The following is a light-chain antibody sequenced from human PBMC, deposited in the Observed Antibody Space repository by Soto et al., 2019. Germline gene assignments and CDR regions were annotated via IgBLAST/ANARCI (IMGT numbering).Light chain of an antibody. J-gene: IGKJ4*01. Sequence: DIVLTQSPVTLSLSPRERATLSCRASQSVSTHYLAWYQQKPGQAPRLLIGATSSRATGIPDRFSGSGSGTDFTLTITRLEPEDFAVYFCQQYSSSPRGVTLGGGTKLEIK. CDR2: ATS. CDR1: QSVSTHY. V-gene: IGKV3-20*01. CDR3: QQYSSSPRGVT.